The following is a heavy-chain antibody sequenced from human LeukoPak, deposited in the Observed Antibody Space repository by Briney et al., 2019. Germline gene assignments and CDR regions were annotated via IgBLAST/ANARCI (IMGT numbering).Heavy chain of an antibody. CDR3: ARRVWGDYLDY. D-gene: IGHD3-10*01. V-gene: IGHV3-74*01. J-gene: IGHJ4*02. CDR1: EFTFSSYW. Sequence: PGGSLRLSCAASEFTFSSYWMHWVRQAPGKGLVWVSRINSDWSSTSYADSVKGRFTISRDNAKNMLYLQMNSLRAEDTAVYYCARRVWGDYLDYWGQGTLVTVFS. CDR2: INSDWSST.